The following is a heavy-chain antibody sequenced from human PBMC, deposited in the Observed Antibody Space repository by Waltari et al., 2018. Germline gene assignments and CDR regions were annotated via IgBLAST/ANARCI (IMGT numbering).Heavy chain of an antibody. CDR1: GFTFSSSW. J-gene: IGHJ4*02. D-gene: IGHD6-13*01. CDR2: INSDGSTT. V-gene: IGHV3-74*02. Sequence: VQLVESGGGVVQPGRSLRLSCVGSGFTFSSSWLHWVRQAPGEGLVWVARINSDGSTTDYADSVKGRFTISRDNAKNTLYLQINSLSVEDTAIYYCATAGYYRFDFWGQGTLVTVSS. CDR3: ATAGYYRFDF.